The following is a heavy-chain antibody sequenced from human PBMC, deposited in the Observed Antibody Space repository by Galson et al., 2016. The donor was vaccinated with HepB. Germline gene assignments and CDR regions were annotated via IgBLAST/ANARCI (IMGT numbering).Heavy chain of an antibody. CDR3: AKETSNWGQYYFDY. D-gene: IGHD3-16*01. V-gene: IGHV3-33*06. Sequence: SLRLSCAASGFIFSDYGMHWVRQAPGKGLEWVAVVWHDGSNINYVDSVKGRFTISRDNFKNTLDLQMNSLRAEEPAVYYCAKETSNWGQYYFDYWGQGTLVSGSS. CDR2: VWHDGSNI. J-gene: IGHJ4*02. CDR1: GFIFSDYG.